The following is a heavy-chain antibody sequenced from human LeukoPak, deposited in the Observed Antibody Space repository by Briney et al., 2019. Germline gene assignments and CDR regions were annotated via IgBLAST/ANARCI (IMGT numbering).Heavy chain of an antibody. CDR2: IYYSGST. D-gene: IGHD3-10*01. Sequence: RTSETLSLTCAVSDGSVSSGRYFWSWIRQPPGKGLEWIGYIYYSGSTNYNPSLKSRVTISVDRSKNQFSLKLSSVTAADTAVYYCARARSYYEYWGQGTLVTVSS. V-gene: IGHV4-61*01. CDR3: ARARSYYEY. J-gene: IGHJ4*02. CDR1: DGSVSSGRYF.